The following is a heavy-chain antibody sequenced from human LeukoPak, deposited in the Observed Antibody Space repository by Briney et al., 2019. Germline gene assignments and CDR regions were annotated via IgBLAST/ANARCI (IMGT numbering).Heavy chain of an antibody. CDR1: GLTFSSYV. Sequence: GGSLRLSCAASGLTFSSYVMSWVRQAPGKGLEWVSSISGRGGSTFYADPVEGRFTISRDISTNIVYLQMDSLRVDDTAVYYCARHIDSSHYPFDYWGQGTLVTVSS. D-gene: IGHD6-13*01. V-gene: IGHV3-23*01. CDR3: ARHIDSSHYPFDY. CDR2: ISGRGGST. J-gene: IGHJ4*02.